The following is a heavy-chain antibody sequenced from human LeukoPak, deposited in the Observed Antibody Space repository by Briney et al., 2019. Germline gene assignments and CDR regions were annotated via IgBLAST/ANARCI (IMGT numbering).Heavy chain of an antibody. J-gene: IGHJ6*03. CDR1: GYTFTSYD. V-gene: IGHV1-8*01. CDR2: MKPNSGNT. Sequence: GASVKVSCKASGYTFTSYDISWVRQATGQGLEWMGWMKPNSGNTGYAQKFQGRVTMTRNTSISTASMELSSLRSEDTAVYYCARAHLYYYGSGPRRSRHGYHYMDVWGKGTTVTVSS. D-gene: IGHD3-10*01. CDR3: ARAHLYYYGSGPRRSRHGYHYMDV.